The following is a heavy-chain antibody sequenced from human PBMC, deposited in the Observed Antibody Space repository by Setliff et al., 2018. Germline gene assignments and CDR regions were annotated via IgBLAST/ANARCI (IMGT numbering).Heavy chain of an antibody. Sequence: PSETLSLTCAASGGTFSDYYWTLIRQPPGKGLEWIGEINHSGSTNYNPSLKSRGSISVDTSKNQFSLKVFSVTAADTAVYYCARQGGRRTGLAMAIRYYYYYMDVWGKGTTVTVSS. CDR1: GGTFSDYY. J-gene: IGHJ6*03. CDR3: ARQGGRRTGLAMAIRYYYYYMDV. D-gene: IGHD5-18*01. V-gene: IGHV4-34*01. CDR2: INHSGST.